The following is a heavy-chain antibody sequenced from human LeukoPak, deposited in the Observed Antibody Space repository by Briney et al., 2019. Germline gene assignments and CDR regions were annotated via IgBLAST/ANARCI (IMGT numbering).Heavy chain of an antibody. CDR2: IKPDGSEK. D-gene: IGHD6-19*01. Sequence: GGSLRLSCAASGITFGSYWMTWVRQAPGKGLECVANIKPDGSEKHYVDSVEGRFTVSRDNAKNSLFLEMNSLRAEDTAVYYCARGRMAVAGSYEYWGQGTLVTVSS. V-gene: IGHV3-7*05. CDR1: GITFGSYW. J-gene: IGHJ4*02. CDR3: ARGRMAVAGSYEY.